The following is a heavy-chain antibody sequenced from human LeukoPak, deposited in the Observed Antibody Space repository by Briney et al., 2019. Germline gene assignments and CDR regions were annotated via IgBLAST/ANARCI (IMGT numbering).Heavy chain of an antibody. CDR2: ITTTGDRV. Sequence: PGGSLRLSCVGSGFTFSSYSMSWVRRAPGKGLEWISYITTTGDRVQYADSVKGRFTISRDNAKNSLYLEMNSLRAEDTGVYFCARDTKDYWGQGPLVVVSS. CDR3: ARDTKDY. V-gene: IGHV3-48*04. CDR1: GFTFSSYS. D-gene: IGHD2-2*01. J-gene: IGHJ4*02.